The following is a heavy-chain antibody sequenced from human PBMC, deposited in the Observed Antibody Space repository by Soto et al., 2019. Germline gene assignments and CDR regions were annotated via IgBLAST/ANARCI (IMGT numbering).Heavy chain of an antibody. J-gene: IGHJ4*02. CDR3: ARTTAVPNTLRSRYFFDY. CDR1: CGSVSNKTYY. CDR2: VYYSGTT. V-gene: IGHV4-61*01. D-gene: IGHD4-17*01. Sequence: RASETLSLTCSVSCGSVSNKTYYWSWIRQPPGKRLERIGYVYYSGTTNYNPSLKSRVTISVDLSKNQFSLRLSSVTTADTALYYCARTTAVPNTLRSRYFFDYWGQGTLVTVSS.